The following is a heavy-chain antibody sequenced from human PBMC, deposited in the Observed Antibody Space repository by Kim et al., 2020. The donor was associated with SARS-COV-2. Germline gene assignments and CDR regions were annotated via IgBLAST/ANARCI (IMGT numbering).Heavy chain of an antibody. D-gene: IGHD3-10*01. CDR1: GGSFSGYY. CDR2: INHSGST. J-gene: IGHJ4*02. Sequence: SETLSLTCAVYGGSFSGYYWSWIRQPPGKGLEWIGEINHSGSTNYNPSLKSRVTISVDTSKNQFSLKLSSVTAADTAVYYCARGVYGSGSYYRLWFWRYFDYWGQGTLVTVSS. V-gene: IGHV4-34*01. CDR3: ARGVYGSGSYYRLWFWRYFDY.